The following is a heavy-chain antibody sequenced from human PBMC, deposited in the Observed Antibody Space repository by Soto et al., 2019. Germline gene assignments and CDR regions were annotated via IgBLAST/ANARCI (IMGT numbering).Heavy chain of an antibody. V-gene: IGHV3-23*01. CDR3: AKEAYYYDSSGYYRGWFDP. J-gene: IGHJ5*02. D-gene: IGHD3-22*01. CDR1: GFTFSSYA. CDR2: ISGSGGST. Sequence: EVQLLESGGGLVQPGGSLRLSCAASGFTFSSYAMSWVRQAPGKGLEWVSAISGSGGSTYYADSVKGRFTISRDNYKNTLYLHMNSLRAEDTAVYYCAKEAYYYDSSGYYRGWFDPWGQGTLVTVSS.